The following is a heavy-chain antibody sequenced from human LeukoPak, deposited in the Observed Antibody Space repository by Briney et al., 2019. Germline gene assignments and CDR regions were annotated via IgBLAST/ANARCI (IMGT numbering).Heavy chain of an antibody. Sequence: PSETLSLTCAVYGGSFSGYYWSWIRQPPGKGLEWIGEINHSGSTNYNPSLKSRVTISVVTSKNQFSLKLSSVTAADTAVYYCARLSDEAAGGNYWGQGTLVTVSS. CDR3: ARLSDEAAGGNY. V-gene: IGHV4-34*01. CDR2: INHSGST. J-gene: IGHJ4*02. D-gene: IGHD3-16*01. CDR1: GGSFSGYY.